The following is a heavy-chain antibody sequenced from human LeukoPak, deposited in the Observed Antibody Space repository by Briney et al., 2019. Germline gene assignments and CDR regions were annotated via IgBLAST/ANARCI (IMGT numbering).Heavy chain of an antibody. CDR1: GLTFSSYA. CDR2: IYSGGST. CDR3: ARARIAVATYFDY. D-gene: IGHD6-19*01. V-gene: IGHV3-53*01. J-gene: IGHJ4*02. Sequence: PGRSLRLSCAASGLTFSSYAMHWVRQAPGKGLEWVSLIYSGGSTYYADSVKGRFTISRDNSKNTLDLQMNSLRAEDTAVYYCARARIAVATYFDYRGQGTLVTVSS.